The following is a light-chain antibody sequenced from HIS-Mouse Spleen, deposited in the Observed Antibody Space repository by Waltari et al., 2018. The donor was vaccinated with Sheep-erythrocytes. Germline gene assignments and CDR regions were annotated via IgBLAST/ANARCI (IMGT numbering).Light chain of an antibody. CDR3: QAWDSSTAV. CDR2: QDS. Sequence: SYELTQPPSLSVAPGQTASITCPGDNLGDKYACWYQQKPGQSPVLVIYQDSKRPSGIPERFSGSNSGNTATLTISGTQAMDEADYYCQAWDSSTAVFGGGTKLTVL. V-gene: IGLV3-1*01. CDR1: NLGDKY. J-gene: IGLJ2*01.